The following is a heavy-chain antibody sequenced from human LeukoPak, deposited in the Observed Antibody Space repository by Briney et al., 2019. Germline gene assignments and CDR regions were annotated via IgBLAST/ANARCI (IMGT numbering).Heavy chain of an antibody. CDR2: INPNSGGT. V-gene: IGHV1-2*02. J-gene: IGHJ5*02. CDR1: GYTFTGYY. Sequence: GASVKVSCKASGYTFTGYYMHWVRQAPGQGLEWMGWINPNSGGTNYAQKFQGRGTMTRDTSISTDYMELSRLRSEDTAVYYCARDLSGYCSSTSCYDWFDPWGQGTLVTVSS. D-gene: IGHD2-2*01. CDR3: ARDLSGYCSSTSCYDWFDP.